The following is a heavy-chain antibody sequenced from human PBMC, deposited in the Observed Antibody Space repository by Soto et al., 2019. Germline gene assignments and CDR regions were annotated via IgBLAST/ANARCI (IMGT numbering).Heavy chain of an antibody. V-gene: IGHV4-31*03. CDR3: ARHWGVMNWFDP. CDR1: GGSISSGGYY. J-gene: IGHJ5*02. Sequence: PSETLSLTCTVSGGSISSGGYYWSWIRQHPGKGLEWIGYIYYSGSTYYNPSLKSRVTISVDTSKNQFSLKLSSVTAADTAVYYCARHWGVMNWFDPWGQGTLVTVSS. CDR2: IYYSGST. D-gene: IGHD3-16*01.